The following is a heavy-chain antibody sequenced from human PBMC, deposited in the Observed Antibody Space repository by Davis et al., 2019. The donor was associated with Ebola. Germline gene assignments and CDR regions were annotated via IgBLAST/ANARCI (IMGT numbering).Heavy chain of an antibody. CDR2: ISSSSSYI. CDR3: ARYSGWFFGMDV. D-gene: IGHD6-19*01. V-gene: IGHV3-21*01. Sequence: GGSLRLSCAASGFTFSSYSMNWVRQAPGKGLEWVSSISSSSSYIYYADSVKGRFTISRDNAKNSLHLQMNSLRAEDTAVYYCARYSGWFFGMDVWGQGTTVTVSS. J-gene: IGHJ6*02. CDR1: GFTFSSYS.